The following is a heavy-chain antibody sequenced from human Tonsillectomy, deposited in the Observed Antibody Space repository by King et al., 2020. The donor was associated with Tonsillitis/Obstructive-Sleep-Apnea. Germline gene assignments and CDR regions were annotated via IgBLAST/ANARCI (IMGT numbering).Heavy chain of an antibody. CDR3: ARAAVGALTTGREFDC. D-gene: IGHD1-26*01. Sequence: QLVQSGAEVKKPGASVKVSCKASGYTFTSYDINWVRQATGQGLEWMGWMNPNSGNTGYAQKFQGRVTMTRNTSISTAYMELSSLRSVYTAVYYCARAAVGALTTGREFDCWGQGTLVTVSS. J-gene: IGHJ4*02. V-gene: IGHV1-8*01. CDR1: GYTFTSYD. CDR2: MNPNSGNT.